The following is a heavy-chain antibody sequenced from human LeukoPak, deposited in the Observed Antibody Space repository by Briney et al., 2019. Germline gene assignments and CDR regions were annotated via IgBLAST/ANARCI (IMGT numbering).Heavy chain of an antibody. CDR3: ARDRSRISLIFGVVHDAFDI. V-gene: IGHV1-46*01. Sequence: ASVKVSCKAPGYTFTSYYMHWVRQAPGQGLEWMGIINPSGGSTSYAQKFQGRVTMTRDTSTSTVYMELSSLRSEDTAVYYCARDRSRISLIFGVVHDAFDIWGQGTMVTVSS. CDR2: INPSGGST. J-gene: IGHJ3*02. CDR1: GYTFTSYY. D-gene: IGHD3-3*01.